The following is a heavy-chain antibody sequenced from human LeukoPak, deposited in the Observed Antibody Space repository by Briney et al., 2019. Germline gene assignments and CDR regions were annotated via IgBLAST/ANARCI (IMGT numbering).Heavy chain of an antibody. V-gene: IGHV3-21*01. J-gene: IGHJ4*02. CDR3: AKDGSRITMVRGAADY. CDR1: GFTFSTYT. CDR2: IGTSTSYI. D-gene: IGHD3-10*01. Sequence: GGSLRLSCAASGFTFSTYTMNWVRQTPGKGLEWVSSIGTSTSYIYYADSVKGRFTISRDNSKNTLYLQMNSLRAEDTAVYYCAKDGSRITMVRGAADYWGQGTLVTVSS.